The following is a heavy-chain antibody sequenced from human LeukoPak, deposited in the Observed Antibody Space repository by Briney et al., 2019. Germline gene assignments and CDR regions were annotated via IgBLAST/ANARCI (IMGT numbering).Heavy chain of an antibody. CDR1: GFTFSSYS. CDR2: ISSSSSYI. J-gene: IGHJ3*02. V-gene: IGHV3-21*01. D-gene: IGHD2-15*01. Sequence: GGSLRLSCAASGFTFSSYSMNWVRQAPGKGLEWVSSISSSSSYIYYADSVKGRFTISRDNAKNSLYLQMNSLRAGDTAVYYCAGGYCSGGSCYRDDAFDIWGQGTMVTVSS. CDR3: AGGYCSGGSCYRDDAFDI.